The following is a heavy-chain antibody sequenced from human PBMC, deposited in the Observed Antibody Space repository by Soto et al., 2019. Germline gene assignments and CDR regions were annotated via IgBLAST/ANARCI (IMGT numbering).Heavy chain of an antibody. J-gene: IGHJ4*02. CDR3: TKKSAYALDY. CDR1: RYSINNNNW. CDR2: LHHGGST. D-gene: IGHD5-12*01. Sequence: SETLSLICDVSRYSINNNNWWSWVRQPPGGGLEWIGELHHGGSTNYNPSLESRATFSVDISKNQFFLKLSSVTAADTAVYYCTKKSAYALDYWGQGTLVTVSP. V-gene: IGHV4-4*02.